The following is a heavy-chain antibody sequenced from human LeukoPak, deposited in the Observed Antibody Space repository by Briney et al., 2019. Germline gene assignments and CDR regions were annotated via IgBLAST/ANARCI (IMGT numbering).Heavy chain of an antibody. D-gene: IGHD6-13*01. V-gene: IGHV4-59*01. J-gene: IGHJ4*02. CDR1: GGSISSYY. CDR3: ARARGSSSWYVDY. Sequence: SETLSLTCTVSGGSISSYYWSWIRQPPGKGLEWIGYIYYSGSTNYNSSLKSRVTISVDTSKNQFSLKLSSVTAADTAVYYCARARGSSSWYVDYWGQGTLVTVSS. CDR2: IYYSGST.